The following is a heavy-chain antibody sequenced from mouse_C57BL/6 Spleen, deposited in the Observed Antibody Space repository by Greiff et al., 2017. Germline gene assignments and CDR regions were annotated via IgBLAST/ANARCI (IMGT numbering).Heavy chain of an antibody. Sequence: VQLQESGAELVKPGASVKISCKASGYAFSSYWMNWVKQRPGKGLEWIGQIYPGDGDTNYNGKFKGKATLTADKSSSTAYMQRSSLTSEDSAVYFCARAGSSFYYAMDYWGQGTSVTVSS. CDR2: IYPGDGDT. J-gene: IGHJ4*01. V-gene: IGHV1-80*01. D-gene: IGHD1-1*01. CDR3: ARAGSSFYYAMDY. CDR1: GYAFSSYW.